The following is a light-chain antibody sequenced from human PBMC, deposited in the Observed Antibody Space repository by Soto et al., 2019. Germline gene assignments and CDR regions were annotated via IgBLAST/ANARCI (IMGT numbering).Light chain of an antibody. CDR2: DNH. CDR1: SSNIGGNY. V-gene: IGLV1-51*01. CDR3: GTWYINRDTVV. Sequence: QSVLTQPPSVSAAPGQRVTISCSGSSSNIGGNYVSWYQVVPRTAPKLLIYDNHKRHSGVPDRFSASKSGTSATLGIADLHAGDEAHYYCGTWYINRDTVVFGGGTKLTVL. J-gene: IGLJ2*01.